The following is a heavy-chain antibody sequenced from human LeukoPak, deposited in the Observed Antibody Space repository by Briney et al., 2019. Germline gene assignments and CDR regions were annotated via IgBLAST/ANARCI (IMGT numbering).Heavy chain of an antibody. J-gene: IGHJ4*02. V-gene: IGHV3-23*01. CDR2: SIESGSGT. CDR1: GFTFSNYA. Sequence: GGALRLSCAASGFTFSNYAMSWVRQAPGRGLEWVSTSIESGSGTRYADSVKGRFTISRDNSMNTLYLQMDNLRAEDTAVYYCAKDRRGNWNYVGHFDHWGQGTLVTV. CDR3: AKDRRGNWNYVGHFDH. D-gene: IGHD1-7*01.